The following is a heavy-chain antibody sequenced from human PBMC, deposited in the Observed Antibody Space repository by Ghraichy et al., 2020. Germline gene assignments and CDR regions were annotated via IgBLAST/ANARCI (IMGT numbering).Heavy chain of an antibody. J-gene: IGHJ6*02. Sequence: GESLNISCAASGFTFSGYWMSWVRQAPGKGLEWVANIKQDGSEKNYVDSLKGRFPISRDNAKNSLYLQMNSLRAEDTAVYYCARSYGDYDYYHGMDVWGQGTTVTVSS. CDR1: GFTFSGYW. D-gene: IGHD4-17*01. CDR3: ARSYGDYDYYHGMDV. CDR2: IKQDGSEK. V-gene: IGHV3-7*01.